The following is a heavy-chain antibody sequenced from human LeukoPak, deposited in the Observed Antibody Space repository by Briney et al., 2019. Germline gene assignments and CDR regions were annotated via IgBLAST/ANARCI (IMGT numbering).Heavy chain of an antibody. V-gene: IGHV1-46*03. CDR1: GHTFTSNF. CDR2: LNPSDGDT. Sequence: ASVKVSCKASGHTFTSNFVHWVRQAPGQGLEWMAVLNPSDGDTTYAQKFQGRITMTRDTSTGTVYMELSSLRSEDTAVYYCVGETDAFDYWGQGTLVTVSS. J-gene: IGHJ4*02. CDR3: VGETDAFDY.